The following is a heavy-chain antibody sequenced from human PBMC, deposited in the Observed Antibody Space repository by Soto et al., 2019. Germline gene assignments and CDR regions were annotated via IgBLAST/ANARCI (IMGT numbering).Heavy chain of an antibody. J-gene: IGHJ6*02. V-gene: IGHV4-61*01. CDR3: ARGIVGWSQRSYYYGMDV. CDR1: GGSVSSGSYY. CDR2: IYYSGST. D-gene: IGHD6-19*01. Sequence: QVQLQESGPGLVKPSETLSLTCTVSGGSVSSGSYYWSWIRQPPGKGLEWIGYIYYSGSTHYNPSPKSRVTISVDAPMNQSSLKLSSVTAADTAVYYCARGIVGWSQRSYYYGMDVWGQGTTVTVSS.